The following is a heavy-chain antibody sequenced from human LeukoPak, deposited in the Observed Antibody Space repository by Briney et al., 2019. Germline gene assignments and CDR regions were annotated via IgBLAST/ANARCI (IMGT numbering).Heavy chain of an antibody. D-gene: IGHD5-24*01. CDR3: ARSGYNRFDY. CDR1: GFTFSSYA. Sequence: GGSLRLSCAASGFTFSSYAMSWVRQAPGKGLEWVSAFSGSGGSTYYADSVKGRFTISRYNSKNTLYLQMNSLRAEDTAVYYCARSGYNRFDYWGQGTLVTVSS. CDR2: FSGSGGST. V-gene: IGHV3-23*01. J-gene: IGHJ4*02.